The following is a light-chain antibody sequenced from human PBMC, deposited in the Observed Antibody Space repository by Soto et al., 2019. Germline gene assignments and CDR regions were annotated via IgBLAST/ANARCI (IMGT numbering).Light chain of an antibody. V-gene: IGLV4-60*02. J-gene: IGLJ2*01. CDR3: ETWDTNVVV. Sequence: QPVLTQSSSASASLGSSVKLTCTLSSGHSTYIIAWHQQQPGKAPRYLMKLEGSGSYNEGSGIPDRVSGSSSGADRYLTISNLQFEDDADYYCETWDTNVVVFGGGTKVTVL. CDR2: LEGSGSY. CDR1: SGHSTYI.